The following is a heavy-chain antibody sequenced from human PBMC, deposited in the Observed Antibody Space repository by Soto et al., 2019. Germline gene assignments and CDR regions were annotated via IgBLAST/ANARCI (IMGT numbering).Heavy chain of an antibody. CDR3: ARVWSDYYYYMDV. CDR2: IKQDGSEK. Sequence: PGGSPRLSCAASGFTFTNYRMNWVRQAPGKGLEWVANIKQDGSEKYYVDSVKGRFTISRDNAKNSLYLQMNSLRAEDTAVYYCARVWSDYYYYMDVWGKGTTVTVSS. CDR1: GFTFTNYR. D-gene: IGHD3-3*01. J-gene: IGHJ6*03. V-gene: IGHV3-7*01.